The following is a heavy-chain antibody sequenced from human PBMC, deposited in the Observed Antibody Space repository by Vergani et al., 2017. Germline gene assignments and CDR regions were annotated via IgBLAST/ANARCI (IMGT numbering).Heavy chain of an antibody. V-gene: IGHV3-30*18. D-gene: IGHD3-10*01. CDR3: AKDLRGTYYYGSGSTSAFDI. CDR1: GFTFSSYG. CDR2: ISYDGSNK. Sequence: VQLVESGGGLVKPGGSLRLSCAASGFTFSSYGMHWVRQAPGKGLEWVAVISYDGSNKYYADSVKGRFTISRDNSKNTLYLQMNSLRAEDTAVYYCAKDLRGTYYYGSGSTSAFDIWGQGTMVTVSS. J-gene: IGHJ3*02.